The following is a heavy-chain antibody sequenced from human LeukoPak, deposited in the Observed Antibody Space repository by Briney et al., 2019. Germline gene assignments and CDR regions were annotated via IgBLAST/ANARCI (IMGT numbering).Heavy chain of an antibody. CDR1: GGSISSYY. CDR2: IYYSGST. Sequence: SETLSLTCTVSGGSISSYYWSWIRQPPGKGLEWIGYIYYSGSTNYNLSLKSRVTISVDTSKNQFSLKLSSVTAADTAVYYCAREGGYDILTHHDAFDIWGQGTMVTVSS. CDR3: AREGGYDILTHHDAFDI. D-gene: IGHD3-9*01. J-gene: IGHJ3*02. V-gene: IGHV4-59*01.